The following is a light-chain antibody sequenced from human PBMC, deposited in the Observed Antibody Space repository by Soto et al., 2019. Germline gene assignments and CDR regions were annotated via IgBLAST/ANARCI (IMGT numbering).Light chain of an antibody. J-gene: IGLJ2*01. CDR3: SSYTSSSTIV. CDR2: DVS. Sequence: QSALTQPASVSGSPGQSITISCTGTSSDVGGYNYVSWYQQHPGNAHTLMINDVSNRPSGVSDRLSGSNSGNKASLTISGRQSEDEADYYCSSYTSSSTIVFGGGTKVTVL. V-gene: IGLV2-14*01. CDR1: SSDVGGYNY.